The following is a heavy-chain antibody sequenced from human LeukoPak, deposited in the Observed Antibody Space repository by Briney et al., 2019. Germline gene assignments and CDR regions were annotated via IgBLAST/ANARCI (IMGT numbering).Heavy chain of an antibody. CDR1: GYTFTSYG. V-gene: IGHV1-2*02. Sequence: ASVKVSCKASGYTFTSYGISWVRQAPGQGLEWMGWINPNSGGTNYAQKFQGRVTMTRDTSISTAYMELSRLRSDDTAVYYCARDSILDAFDIWGQGTMVTVSS. CDR2: INPNSGGT. CDR3: ARDSILDAFDI. J-gene: IGHJ3*02.